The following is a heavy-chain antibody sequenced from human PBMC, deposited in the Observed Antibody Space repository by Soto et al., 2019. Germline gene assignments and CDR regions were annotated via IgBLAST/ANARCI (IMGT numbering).Heavy chain of an antibody. J-gene: IGHJ4*02. D-gene: IGHD6-19*01. CDR3: VHGSGWLSEY. Sequence: QITLKESGPTLVQPTQTLTLTCTFSGFSLSNDAEGVNWIRQPLRKAMDCLAPIFWNEDNHYNPSLSRRLTITKDPSKSQVVLTMTNMDPVDTATDYCVHGSGWLSEYWGQGILVTVSS. CDR1: GFSLSNDAEG. V-gene: IGHV2-5*01. CDR2: IFWNEDN.